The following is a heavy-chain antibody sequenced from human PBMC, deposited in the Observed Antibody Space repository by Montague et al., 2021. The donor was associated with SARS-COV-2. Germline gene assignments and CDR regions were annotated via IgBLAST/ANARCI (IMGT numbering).Heavy chain of an antibody. Sequence: SLRLSCAASGFTFGSYWMSWVRQAPGKGLEWVANIKEDGSEKYYXXSLKGRFTISRDNAKNSLYLQMNSLRAEDTAVYYCARVQRTTGTTRLGTYYYYYYGMDVWGQGTTVTVSS. J-gene: IGHJ6*02. V-gene: IGHV3-7*01. CDR2: IKEDGSEK. CDR1: GFTFGSYW. D-gene: IGHD1-1*01. CDR3: ARVQRTTGTTRLGTYYYYYYGMDV.